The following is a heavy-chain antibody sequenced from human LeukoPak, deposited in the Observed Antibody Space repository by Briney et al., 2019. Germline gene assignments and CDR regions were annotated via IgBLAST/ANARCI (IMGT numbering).Heavy chain of an antibody. CDR3: ARDRNRIAAAGIPTDY. V-gene: IGHV1-2*02. J-gene: IGHJ4*02. D-gene: IGHD6-13*01. CDR1: GYTFTGYY. Sequence: ASVKVSCKASGYTFTGYYLHWVRQAPGQGVEWMGWINPNSGGTNYAPKFQGRVTMTRDTSISTAYMELSRLRSDDTAVYYCARDRNRIAAAGIPTDYWGQGTLVTVSS. CDR2: INPNSGGT.